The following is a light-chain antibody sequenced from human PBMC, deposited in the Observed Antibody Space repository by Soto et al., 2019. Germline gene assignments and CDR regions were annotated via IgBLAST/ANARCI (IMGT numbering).Light chain of an antibody. J-gene: IGKJ5*01. CDR2: GAS. Sequence: EIVLTQSPATLSLSPGERATLSCRASQSVSSNLAWYQQKPGQAPRLLIYGASTRATGIPARFSGSGSGTEFTLTISSLQSEDFAVYYCQHYGSSPITFGQGTRLEI. V-gene: IGKV3D-15*02. CDR1: QSVSSN. CDR3: QHYGSSPIT.